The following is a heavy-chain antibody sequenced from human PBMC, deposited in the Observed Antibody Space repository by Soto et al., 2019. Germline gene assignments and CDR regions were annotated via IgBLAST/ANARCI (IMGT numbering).Heavy chain of an antibody. CDR3: ASSSTWDWADYQFAMDV. CDR1: RYSFTHYA. Sequence: GASVKVSCKASRYSFTHYAVHWVRQAPGQRLEWMGWINAGNGNTKYSQTFQGRVSFTRDTSANAVYMELSSLTSEDTAVYFCASSSTWDWADYQFAMDVWGQGTTVTVSS. J-gene: IGHJ6*02. CDR2: INAGNGNT. V-gene: IGHV1-3*01. D-gene: IGHD6-13*01.